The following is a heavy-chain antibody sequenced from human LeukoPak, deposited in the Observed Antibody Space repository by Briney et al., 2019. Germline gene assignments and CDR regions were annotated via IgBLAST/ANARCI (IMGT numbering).Heavy chain of an antibody. CDR3: ATGTTGTAAFDI. V-gene: IGHV4-61*02. CDR1: GGSISSGSYY. CDR2: IYTSGST. J-gene: IGHJ3*02. Sequence: SETLSLTCTVSGGSISSGSYYWSWIRQPAGKGLEWIERIYTSGSTNYNPSLKSRVTISVDTSKNQFSLKLSSVTAADTAVYYCATGTTGTAAFDIWGQGTMVTVSS. D-gene: IGHD1-1*01.